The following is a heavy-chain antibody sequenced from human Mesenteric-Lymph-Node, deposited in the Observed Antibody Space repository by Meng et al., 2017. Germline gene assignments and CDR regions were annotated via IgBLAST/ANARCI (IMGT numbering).Heavy chain of an antibody. D-gene: IGHD3-10*01. Sequence: QVHLQESSSGLVRLSQTLSLTCAVSGDSITSGDYSWTWIRHPPGKGLEWIGYIYHGVNIYYTPSLRSRVTISVDKSRNQFSLKLTSVSAADTAVYYCVRDTRRGGGWFDPWGQGTLVTVSS. J-gene: IGHJ5*02. CDR1: GDSITSGDYS. CDR2: IYHGVNI. CDR3: VRDTRRGGGWFDP. V-gene: IGHV4-30-2*01.